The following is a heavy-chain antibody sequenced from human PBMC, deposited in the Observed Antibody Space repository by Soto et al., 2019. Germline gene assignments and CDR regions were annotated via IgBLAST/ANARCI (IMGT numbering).Heavy chain of an antibody. J-gene: IGHJ4*02. CDR1: GFSFSNYA. CDR3: ARSTIVAPPSN. V-gene: IGHV3-30*14. CDR2: ISYDGSNK. Sequence: QVQLVESGGGVVQPGRSLRLSCAASGFSFSNYAMQWVRQAPGKGLEWVAVISYDGSNKYYADSVKGRFTISRDNSKNTMYLQLDSLRAEDTAVYYCARSTIVAPPSNWGQGTLFTVSS. D-gene: IGHD6-6*01.